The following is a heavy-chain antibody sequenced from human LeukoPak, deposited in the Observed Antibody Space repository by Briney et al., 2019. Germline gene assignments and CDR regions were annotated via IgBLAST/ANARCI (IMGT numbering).Heavy chain of an antibody. CDR2: THASGPT. V-gene: IGHV4-4*09. Sequence: SETLSLTCTVSGGSISTYYWSWIRRPPGKGLEWIAYTHASGPTNYNPSLKSRITISVDTSKNQFSLKLSSVTAADTAVYYCARHDAGIAARPFDNWGQGTLVTVSS. D-gene: IGHD6-6*01. CDR3: ARHDAGIAARPFDN. J-gene: IGHJ4*02. CDR1: GGSISTYY.